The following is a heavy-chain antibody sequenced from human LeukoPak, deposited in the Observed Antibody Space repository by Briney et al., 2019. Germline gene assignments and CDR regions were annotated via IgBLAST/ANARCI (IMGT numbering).Heavy chain of an antibody. Sequence: GGSLRLSCAASGFTFTSYAMSWVRQAPGKGLEWVSSISSSSSYIYYADSVKGRFTISRDNAKNSLYLQMNSLRAEDTAVYYCARQDYGVVKYYFDYWGQGTLVTVSS. J-gene: IGHJ4*02. V-gene: IGHV3-21*01. CDR3: ARQDYGVVKYYFDY. D-gene: IGHD4-17*01. CDR2: ISSSSSYI. CDR1: GFTFTSYA.